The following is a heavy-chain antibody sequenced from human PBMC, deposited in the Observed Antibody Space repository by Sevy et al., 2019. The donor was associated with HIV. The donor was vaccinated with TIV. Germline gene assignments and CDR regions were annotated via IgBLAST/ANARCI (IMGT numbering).Heavy chain of an antibody. V-gene: IGHV3-15*01. CDR2: IKSKIDGEAT. CDR3: ATAPGYYDSAPFDY. D-gene: IGHD3-22*01. J-gene: IGHJ4*02. Sequence: GGSLRLSCAVSGFTFNNAWMNWVRQAPGTGLQWVGLIKSKIDGEATDHAAPLKGRFTISRDDSKNTLYLQMNSLKIEDTAVYHCATAPGYYDSAPFDYWGPGTLVTVSS. CDR1: GFTFNNAW.